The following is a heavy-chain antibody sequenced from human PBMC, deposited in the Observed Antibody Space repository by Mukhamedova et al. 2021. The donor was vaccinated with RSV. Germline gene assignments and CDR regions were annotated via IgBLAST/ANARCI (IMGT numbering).Heavy chain of an antibody. Sequence: SWMRQPPGKGLEWIGYIYYSGGTYYNSSLNSRFTTSADMSKNQFSLKLSSVTAADTAVYYFARSIAANWFDPWGQGTLVTVSS. D-gene: IGHD6-6*01. J-gene: IGHJ5*02. CDR3: ARSIAANWFDP. CDR2: IYYSGGT. V-gene: IGHV4-30-4*08.